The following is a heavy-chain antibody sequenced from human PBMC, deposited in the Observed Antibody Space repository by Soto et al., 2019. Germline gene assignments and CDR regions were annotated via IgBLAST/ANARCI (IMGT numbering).Heavy chain of an antibody. J-gene: IGHJ3*02. V-gene: IGHV1-69*06. CDR3: ARVLYEGGGAAFDI. CDR1: GGTFSSYA. CDR2: IIPIFGTA. Sequence: SVKVSCKASGGTFSSYAISWVRQAPGQGLEWMGGIIPIFGTANYAQKFQGRVTITADKSTSTAYMELSSLRSEDTAVYYCARVLYEGGGAAFDIWGQGTMVTVS. D-gene: IGHD2-21*01.